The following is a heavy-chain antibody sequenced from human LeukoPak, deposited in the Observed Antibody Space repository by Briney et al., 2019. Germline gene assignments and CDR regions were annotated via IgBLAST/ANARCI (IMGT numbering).Heavy chain of an antibody. CDR2: INPSGGST. J-gene: IGHJ4*02. V-gene: IGHV1-46*01. Sequence: ASVKVSCKASGYTFTSYYMHWVRQAPGQGLEWMGIINPSGGSTSYAQKFQGRVTMTRDMSTSTVYMELSSLRSEDTAVYYCAKVQWLATGYFDYWGQGTLVTVSS. CDR3: AKVQWLATGYFDY. CDR1: GYTFTSYY. D-gene: IGHD6-19*01.